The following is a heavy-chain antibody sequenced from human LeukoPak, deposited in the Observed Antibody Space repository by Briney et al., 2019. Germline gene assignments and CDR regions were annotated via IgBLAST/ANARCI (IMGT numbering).Heavy chain of an antibody. V-gene: IGHV4-59*08. Sequence: SETLSLTCSVSGGSISGYYWSWIRQPPGKGLEWIGYIYYSGGTNYNPSLKSRVTISVDTSKNQFSLNLSSVTAADTAVYYCARRRTATYNFDYRGQGTLVTVSS. J-gene: IGHJ4*02. CDR1: GGSISGYY. CDR3: ARRRTATYNFDY. CDR2: IYYSGGT.